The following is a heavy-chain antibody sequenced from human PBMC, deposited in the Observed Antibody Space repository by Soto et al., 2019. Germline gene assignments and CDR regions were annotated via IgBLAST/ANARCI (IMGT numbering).Heavy chain of an antibody. J-gene: IGHJ4*02. CDR3: AREGRGKKAGYNGLVSLGY. CDR2: IIPIFNST. D-gene: IGHD2-2*02. Sequence: SVNVSCKVSGSRFSNYVISWVRQAPGHGLEWLGRIIPIFNSTKYAQSFQGRVTITADKSTSTASLELSSLRSDDTAVYYCAREGRGKKAGYNGLVSLGYWGQGTLVTVSS. CDR1: GSRFSNYV. V-gene: IGHV1-69*06.